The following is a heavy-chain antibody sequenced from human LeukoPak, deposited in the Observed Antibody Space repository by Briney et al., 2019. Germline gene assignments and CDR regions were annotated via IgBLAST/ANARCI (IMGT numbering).Heavy chain of an antibody. Sequence: PGGSLRLSCAASGFTFDDYGMSWVRQAPGKGLEWVSGINWNGGSTGYADSVKGRFTISRDTAKNSLYLQMNSLRAEDTAVYYCAREDNWNDGGRDAFDIWGKGTMVTVSS. D-gene: IGHD1-1*01. V-gene: IGHV3-20*04. CDR3: AREDNWNDGGRDAFDI. J-gene: IGHJ3*02. CDR2: INWNGGST. CDR1: GFTFDDYG.